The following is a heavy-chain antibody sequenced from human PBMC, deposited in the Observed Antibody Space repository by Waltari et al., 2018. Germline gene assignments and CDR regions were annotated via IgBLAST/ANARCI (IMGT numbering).Heavy chain of an antibody. V-gene: IGHV3-23*01. D-gene: IGHD2-15*01. CDR3: TSWRVVAGTGWFDS. CDR1: GFSFSNYD. J-gene: IGHJ5*01. CDR2: IRNSGGNT. Sequence: EVQLLESGGGLVQPGGSLRLSCAASGFSFSNYDMYWVRQAPGKGLEWVSGIRNSGGNTYYGDAVKGRFAISRDNSRNTLHLQMNGLRAEDTAIYYCTSWRVVAGTGWFDSWGQGTLVTVSS.